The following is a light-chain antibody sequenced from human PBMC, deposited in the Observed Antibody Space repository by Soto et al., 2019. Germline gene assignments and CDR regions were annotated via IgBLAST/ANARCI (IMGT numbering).Light chain of an antibody. J-gene: IGKJ4*01. CDR1: QSVRSS. CDR3: QLRSDWPPELT. CDR2: DAS. V-gene: IGKV3-11*01. Sequence: EVVLTQSPATLPLSPGDSATLSCRASQSVRSSLAWYQQKPGQAPRLLIYDASKRATDIPARFTGSASGTVFTLTISSLEPGDFAVYYCQLRSDWPPELTFGGGTKVEIK.